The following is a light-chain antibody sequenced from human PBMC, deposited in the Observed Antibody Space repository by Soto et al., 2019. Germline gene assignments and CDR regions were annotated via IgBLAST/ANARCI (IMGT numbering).Light chain of an antibody. V-gene: IGKV3-15*01. CDR1: QSVNSN. CDR3: QHYNELPLT. J-gene: IGKJ4*01. CDR2: GAS. Sequence: ETVMTQSPATLSVSPGERATLSCRASQSVNSNLAWYQQKPGQGPRLLIFGASTRAIGIPARFSGSGSGTDFTLTISSLQSEDFAVYYCQHYNELPLTFGGGTKVDIK.